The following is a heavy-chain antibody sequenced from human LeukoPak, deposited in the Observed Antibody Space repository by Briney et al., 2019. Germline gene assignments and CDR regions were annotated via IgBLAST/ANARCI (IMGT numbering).Heavy chain of an antibody. D-gene: IGHD2-8*02. CDR1: GVIFSPYW. Sequence: GVSLRLSCAASGVIFSPYWVTWVRQAPGMGLEWVANMKEDGGEKFYVDSVRGRFTISRDNAKNSVYLQMNSLRVEDTGVYYCARVRTEWYIDLWGRGTLVTVST. V-gene: IGHV3-7*01. J-gene: IGHJ2*01. CDR2: MKEDGGEK. CDR3: ARVRTEWYIDL.